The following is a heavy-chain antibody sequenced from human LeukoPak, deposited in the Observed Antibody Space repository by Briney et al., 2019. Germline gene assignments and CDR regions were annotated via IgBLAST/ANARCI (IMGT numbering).Heavy chain of an antibody. CDR1: GFTFSSYS. J-gene: IGHJ4*02. V-gene: IGHV3-21*01. Sequence: RGSLRLSCAASGFTFSSYSMNWVRQAPGKGLEWVSSISSSSTYIYYADSVRGRFTISRDNAKNSVYLQMNSLRAEDTAVYYCATERDSHDYWGQGTLVTVSS. CDR2: ISSSSTYI. CDR3: ATERDSHDY. D-gene: IGHD2-15*01.